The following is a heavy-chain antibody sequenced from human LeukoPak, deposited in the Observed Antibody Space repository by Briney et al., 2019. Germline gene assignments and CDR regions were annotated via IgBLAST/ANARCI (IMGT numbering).Heavy chain of an antibody. D-gene: IGHD5/OR15-5a*01. CDR2: ISSSYAI. CDR3: AIDRHFVACLI. V-gene: IGHV3-69-1*01. CDR1: GFTFIGYN. Sequence: GGSLRLSCSASGFTFIGYNLNSVRQAPGKGLEWVSSISSSYAIYFADSVKGRFTISRDNAKNSVYLHMNSLRAEDTAVYYCAIDRHFVACLIWGRGAMVTVSS. J-gene: IGHJ3*02.